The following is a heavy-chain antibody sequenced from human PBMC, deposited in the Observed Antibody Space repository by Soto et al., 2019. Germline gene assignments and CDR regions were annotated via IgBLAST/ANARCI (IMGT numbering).Heavy chain of an antibody. V-gene: IGHV4-4*07. CDR1: GCSISSYY. Sequence: QVRLQESGPGLVKPSETLSLTCTVSGCSISSYYWNCIRQPAGKGREWLGRIYTTGVTKYNPSLKSRVTMSGDTSNDQFDLRLHSVAAAGTAVYYCALNGYGTSYTGVYYFFDSWGPGTLGTVSS. CDR3: ALNGYGTSYTGVYYFFDS. J-gene: IGHJ5*01. CDR2: IYTTGVT. D-gene: IGHD2-8*02.